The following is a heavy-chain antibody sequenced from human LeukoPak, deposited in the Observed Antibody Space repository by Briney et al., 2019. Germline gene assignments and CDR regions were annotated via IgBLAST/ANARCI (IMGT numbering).Heavy chain of an antibody. D-gene: IGHD3-10*01. Sequence: ASVKVSCKASGGTFSSYAISWVRQAPGQGLEWMGWISAYNGNTNYAQRLQGRVTMTTDTSASTAYMELRSLRSDDTAVYYCARDHIGYYYGSGSYYYMDVWGKGTTVTVSS. CDR3: ARDHIGYYYGSGSYYYMDV. CDR1: GGTFSSYA. CDR2: ISAYNGNT. J-gene: IGHJ6*03. V-gene: IGHV1-18*01.